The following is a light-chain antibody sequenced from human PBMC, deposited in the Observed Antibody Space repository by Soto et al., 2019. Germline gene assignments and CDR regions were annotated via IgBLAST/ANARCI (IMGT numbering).Light chain of an antibody. J-gene: IGLJ3*02. CDR3: SSYTSSSTWV. CDR2: EVS. V-gene: IGLV2-14*01. CDR1: SSDVGGYNY. Sequence: QLVLTQPASVSASPGQSITISCAGTSSDVGGYNYVSWHQQYPGKAPKLMIYEVSNRPSGVSNRFSGSKSGNTASLTISGLQAEDEADYYCSSYTSSSTWVFGGGTKLTVL.